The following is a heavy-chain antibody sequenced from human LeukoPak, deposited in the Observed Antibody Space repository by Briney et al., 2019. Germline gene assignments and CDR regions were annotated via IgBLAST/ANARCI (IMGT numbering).Heavy chain of an antibody. D-gene: IGHD3-10*01. CDR3: ARTGYGSGSDDFDF. Sequence: GASVKVSCKTSGYTFTRYGVSRVRQAPGQGLEWMGWISPHNGNRDYAQKFKDRVTMTTDTSTNTVYLELRSLRPDDTAMYYCARTGYGSGSDDFDFWGQGTLVTVSS. V-gene: IGHV1-18*01. CDR1: GYTFTRYG. J-gene: IGHJ4*02. CDR2: ISPHNGNR.